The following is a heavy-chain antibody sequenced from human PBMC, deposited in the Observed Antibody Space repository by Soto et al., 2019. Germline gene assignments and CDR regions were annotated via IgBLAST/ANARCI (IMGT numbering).Heavy chain of an antibody. Sequence: GGSLRLSCAASGFTFSSYAMSWVRQAPGKGLEWVSAISGSGGSTYYADSVKGRFTISRDNSKNTLYLQMNSLRAEDTAVYYCAKDRPVFRVVSAILRAFDIPGQGTMVT. V-gene: IGHV3-23*01. D-gene: IGHD2-21*01. CDR2: ISGSGGST. J-gene: IGHJ3*02. CDR1: GFTFSSYA. CDR3: AKDRPVFRVVSAILRAFDI.